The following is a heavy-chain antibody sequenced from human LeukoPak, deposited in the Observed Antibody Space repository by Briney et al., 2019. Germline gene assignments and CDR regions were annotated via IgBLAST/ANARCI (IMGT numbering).Heavy chain of an antibody. CDR2: ISSSGNTV. CDR1: GFIFNDYY. Sequence: GGSLRLSCAASGFIFNDYYMSWIRQAPGKGLEWVSYISSSGNTVYYADSVRGRFTLSRDNAKKSVYLQMDSLRAEDTAVYYCAKDRSYGAFEIWGQGTMVTVSS. CDR3: AKDRSYGAFEI. V-gene: IGHV3-11*04. J-gene: IGHJ3*02. D-gene: IGHD3-10*01.